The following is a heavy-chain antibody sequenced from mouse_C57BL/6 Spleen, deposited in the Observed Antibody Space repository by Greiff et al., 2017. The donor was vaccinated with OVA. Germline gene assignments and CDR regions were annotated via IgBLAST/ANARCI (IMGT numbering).Heavy chain of an antibody. D-gene: IGHD1-1*01. J-gene: IGHJ4*01. CDR3: ARKDLRLLYAIDY. CDR1: GFSLTSYG. V-gene: IGHV2-2*01. Sequence: QVQLKESGPGLVQPSQSLSITCTVSGFSLTSYGVHWVRQSPGKGLEWLGVIWRGGSTDYNAAFISRLSISKDKSKSQVFFKMNSLQADDTAIYYCARKDLRLLYAIDYWGQGPSVTVSS. CDR2: IWRGGST.